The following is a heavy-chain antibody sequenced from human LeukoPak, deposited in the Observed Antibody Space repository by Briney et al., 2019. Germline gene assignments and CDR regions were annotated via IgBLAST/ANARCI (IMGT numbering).Heavy chain of an antibody. CDR1: GYTFTSYA. Sequence: ASVKVSCKASGYTFTSYAMNWVRQAPGQGLEWMGWINPNSGNIGYAQKFQGRVTITRNTSISTAYMELSSLRSEDTAVYYCARGKVVPAAIYYYYYYMDVWGKGTTVTVSS. CDR2: INPNSGNI. D-gene: IGHD2-15*01. J-gene: IGHJ6*03. V-gene: IGHV1-8*03. CDR3: ARGKVVPAAIYYYYYYMDV.